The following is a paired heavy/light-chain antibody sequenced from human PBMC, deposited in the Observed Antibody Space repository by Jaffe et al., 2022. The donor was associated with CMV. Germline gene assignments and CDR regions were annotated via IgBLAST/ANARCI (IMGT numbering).Heavy chain of an antibody. Sequence: EVQLVESGGGLVQPGGSLRLSCAASGFAFSVYEMNWVRQAPGKGLEWISYVSSAENSIYYADSVKGRFTISRDNTKNSLYLEMNRLRTEDTGVYYCVKGNSPDLFSVFSYFDYWGQGVVVTVSS. V-gene: IGHV3-48*03. CDR1: GFAFSVYE. J-gene: IGHJ4*02. CDR3: VKGNSPDLFSVFSYFDY. D-gene: IGHD3-3*01. CDR2: VSSAENSI.
Light chain of an antibody. Sequence: DIQMTQSPSSLSASVGDRVTITCRASQKINRYLNWYQQKPGKAPKVLIYDVSRLQSGAPSRFSGSGSGTDFTLTISGLQPEDFATYYCQHSDSNFRWTFGQGTKVEV. CDR2: DVS. CDR3: QHSDSNFRWT. V-gene: IGKV1-39*01. CDR1: QKINRY. J-gene: IGKJ1*01.